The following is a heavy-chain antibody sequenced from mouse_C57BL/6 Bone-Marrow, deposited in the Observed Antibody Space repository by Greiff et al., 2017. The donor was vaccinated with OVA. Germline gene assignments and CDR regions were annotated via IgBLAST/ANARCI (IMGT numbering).Heavy chain of an antibody. Sequence: VQLVESEGGLVQPGSSMKLSCTASGFTFSDYYMAWVRQVPEKGLEWVANINYDGSSTYYLDSLKSRFIISRDNAKNILYLQMSSLKSEDTATYYCAREDYYDYFPDYWGQGTTLTVSS. J-gene: IGHJ2*01. CDR2: INYDGSST. CDR3: AREDYYDYFPDY. CDR1: GFTFSDYY. V-gene: IGHV5-16*01. D-gene: IGHD2-4*01.